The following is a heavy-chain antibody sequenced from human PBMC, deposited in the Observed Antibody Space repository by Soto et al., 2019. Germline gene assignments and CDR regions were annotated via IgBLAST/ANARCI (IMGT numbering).Heavy chain of an antibody. CDR2: IYHSGST. J-gene: IGHJ4*02. CDR3: ASPSSAYFSDTSCYVAPFHY. CDR1: ITNIYY. D-gene: IGHD2-2*01. Sequence: SETLSLTCAVSITNIYYFGWIRQPPGKGLEWIGSIYHSGSTYYNPSLKSRVTISVETSRNQFSLKLRSVTAADTAVYFCASPSSAYFSDTSCYVAPFHYCGQGKMVIVSS. V-gene: IGHV4-38-2*01.